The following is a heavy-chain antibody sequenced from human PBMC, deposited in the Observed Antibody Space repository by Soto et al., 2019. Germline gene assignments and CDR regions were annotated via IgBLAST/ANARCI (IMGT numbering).Heavy chain of an antibody. CDR2: IYYSGST. CDR3: ARGSTVTRFLYYYMDV. J-gene: IGHJ6*03. Sequence: SETLSLTCTVSGGSISSYYWSWIRQPPGKGLEWIGYIYYSGSTNYNPSLKSRVTISVDTSKNQFSLKLSSVTAADTAVYYCARGSTVTRFLYYYMDVWGKGTTVTVSS. V-gene: IGHV4-59*01. CDR1: GGSISSYY. D-gene: IGHD4-17*01.